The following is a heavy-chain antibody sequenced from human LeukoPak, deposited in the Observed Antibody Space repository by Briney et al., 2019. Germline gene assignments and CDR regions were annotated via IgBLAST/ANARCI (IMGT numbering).Heavy chain of an antibody. CDR2: IYHSGSA. D-gene: IGHD3-22*01. CDR1: GVSISSYDYY. CDR3: ARDPGYDSSGYYDY. Sequence: PSETLSLTCTVSGVSISSYDYYWSWIRQPPGEGLEWIAYIYHSGSAYYNPSLRSRVTISVDTSMIQFSLRLSSVTAADTAVYYCARDPGYDSSGYYDYWGQGTLVTVSS. J-gene: IGHJ4*02. V-gene: IGHV4-30-4*01.